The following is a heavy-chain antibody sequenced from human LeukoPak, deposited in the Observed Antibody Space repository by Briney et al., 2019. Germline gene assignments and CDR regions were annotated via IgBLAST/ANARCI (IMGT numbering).Heavy chain of an antibody. V-gene: IGHV3-21*01. CDR3: ARRRQRVRTDYYYYYGMDV. D-gene: IGHD6-13*01. J-gene: IGHJ6*02. Sequence: GGSLRLSCAASGFTFSSYSMNWVRQAPGKGLEWVSSISSSSSYIYYADSVKGRFTISRDNAKNSLYLQMNSLRAEDTAVYYCARRRQRVRTDYYYYYGMDVWGQGTTVTVSS. CDR2: ISSSSSYI. CDR1: GFTFSSYS.